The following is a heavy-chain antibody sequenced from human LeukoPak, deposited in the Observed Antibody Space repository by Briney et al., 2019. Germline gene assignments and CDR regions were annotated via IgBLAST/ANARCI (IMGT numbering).Heavy chain of an antibody. CDR1: GGSISSVNYY. V-gene: IGHV4-39*01. D-gene: IGHD2/OR15-2a*01. CDR3: ARTFYSSPNNWFDP. Sequence: SETLSLTCTVSGGSISSVNYYWGWIRQPPGKGLEWIGSIYYSGSTYYNPSLKSRVTTSVDTSKNQFSLKLSSVTAADTAVYYCARTFYSSPNNWFDPWGQGTLVTVSS. CDR2: IYYSGST. J-gene: IGHJ5*02.